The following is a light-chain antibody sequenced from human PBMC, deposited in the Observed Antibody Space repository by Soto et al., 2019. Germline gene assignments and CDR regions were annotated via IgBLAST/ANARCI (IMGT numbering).Light chain of an antibody. V-gene: IGKV3-11*01. CDR3: HQRQSWPRT. J-gene: IGKJ1*01. CDR2: QTS. CDR1: QYINTR. Sequence: EIVLTQSPATLSSFPGDRVTLSCRASQYINTRLAWYQHRPGPAPRLLIYQTSIRAAGIPARFSASGSGTDFTLTISDVQPEDFALYYCHQRQSWPRTFGQGTKVDI.